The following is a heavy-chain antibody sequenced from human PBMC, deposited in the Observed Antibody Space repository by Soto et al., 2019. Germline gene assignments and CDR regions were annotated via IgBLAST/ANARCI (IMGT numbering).Heavy chain of an antibody. V-gene: IGHV4-39*01. CDR2: IYYSGTT. Sequence: SETLSLTCSVSGGSISSSPYYWGWIRQPPGKGLEWLGTIYYSGTTSYNPSLKSRVIISVDTSNNQLFLKLRSVTAADTAVYYCARHRQYYDTSGYQQQYFACWGQGTQVTVSS. J-gene: IGHJ4*02. D-gene: IGHD3-22*01. CDR3: ARHRQYYDTSGYQQQYFAC. CDR1: GGSISSSPYY.